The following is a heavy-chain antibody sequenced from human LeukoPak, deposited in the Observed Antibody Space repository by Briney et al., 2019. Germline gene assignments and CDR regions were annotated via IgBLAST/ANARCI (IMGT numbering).Heavy chain of an antibody. CDR3: AKDESGSYHNAFDI. Sequence: GGSLRLSCAASGFSFSATWMHWVRHSPGKGLVWVARITSDGFSTTYAESVKGRFTISRDNSKNTLYLQMNSLRAEDTAVYYCAKDESGSYHNAFDIWGQGTMVTVSS. J-gene: IGHJ3*02. D-gene: IGHD1-26*01. CDR1: GFSFSATW. CDR2: ITSDGFST. V-gene: IGHV3-74*03.